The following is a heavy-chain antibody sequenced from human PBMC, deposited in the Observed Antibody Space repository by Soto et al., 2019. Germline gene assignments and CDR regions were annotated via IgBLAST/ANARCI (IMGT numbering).Heavy chain of an antibody. D-gene: IGHD2-21*02. Sequence: QVQLQESGPGLVKPSETLSLTCTVSGGSISSYYWSWIRQPPGKGLEWIGYMYNTGSTVYNPSLKSRVTISVDTSKNQFSLKLNALTAADTAVYYCARDLWGYCGTDCYPLDVWRQGTTVTVSS. CDR2: MYNTGST. CDR1: GGSISSYY. J-gene: IGHJ6*02. V-gene: IGHV4-59*01. CDR3: ARDLWGYCGTDCYPLDV.